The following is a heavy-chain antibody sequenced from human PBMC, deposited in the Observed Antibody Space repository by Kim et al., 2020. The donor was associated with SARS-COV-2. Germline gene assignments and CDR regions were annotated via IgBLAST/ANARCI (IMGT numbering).Heavy chain of an antibody. CDR1: GGSISSYY. D-gene: IGHD3-3*01. J-gene: IGHJ6*01. Sequence: SETLSLTCTVSGGSISSYYWSWIRQPPGKGLEWIGYIYYSGSTNYNPSPKSRVTISVDTSKNQFSLKLSSVTAADTAVYYCARTYYDFWSGYFDYGMDV. CDR2: IYYSGST. V-gene: IGHV4-59*08. CDR3: ARTYYDFWSGYFDYGMDV.